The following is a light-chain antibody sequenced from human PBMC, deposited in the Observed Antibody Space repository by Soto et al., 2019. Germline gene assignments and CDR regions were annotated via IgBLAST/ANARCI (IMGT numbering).Light chain of an antibody. V-gene: IGKV3-11*01. J-gene: IGKJ5*01. Sequence: EIVLTQSPATLSLSPGERATLSCSASQSVSSYLVWYQQKPGQAPRLLIFDASNRATGIPARFSGSGSGTDFTLTISSLEPEDFAVYYCQQRDNWPTFGQGTRLEIK. CDR2: DAS. CDR3: QQRDNWPT. CDR1: QSVSSY.